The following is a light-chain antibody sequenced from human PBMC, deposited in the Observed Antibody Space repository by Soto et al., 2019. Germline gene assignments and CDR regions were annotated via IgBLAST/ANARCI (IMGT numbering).Light chain of an antibody. CDR1: QSVSSNN. CDR2: GTT. CDR3: QQYGRSPIFT. J-gene: IGKJ3*01. V-gene: IGKV3-20*01. Sequence: EIVLTQSPGALSMSPGESASLSCRASQSVSSNNLAWYQQKPGQAPRLLIYGTTNRATGIPDRISGSVSGADYTHTISRLEPEDFAVYYCQQYGRSPIFTVGPGTKVDI.